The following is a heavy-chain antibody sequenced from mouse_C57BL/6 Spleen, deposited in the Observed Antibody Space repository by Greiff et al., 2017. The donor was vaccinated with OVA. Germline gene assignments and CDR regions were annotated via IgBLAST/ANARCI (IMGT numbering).Heavy chain of an antibody. D-gene: IGHD4-1*01. V-gene: IGHV1-55*01. CDR1: GYTFTSYW. CDR3: ARWDWDGPWFAY. Sequence: QVQLQQSGAELVKPGASVKMSCKASGYTFTSYWITWVKQRPGQGLEWIGDIYPGSGSTNYNEKFKSKATLTVDTSSSTAYMQLSSLTSEDSAVYYCARWDWDGPWFAYWGQGTLVTVSA. CDR2: IYPGSGST. J-gene: IGHJ3*01.